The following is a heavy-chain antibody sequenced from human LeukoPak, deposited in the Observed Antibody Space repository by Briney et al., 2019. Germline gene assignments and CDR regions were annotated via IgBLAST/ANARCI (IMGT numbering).Heavy chain of an antibody. V-gene: IGHV3-33*01. D-gene: IGHD2-2*01. J-gene: IGHJ6*02. CDR2: IWFDGSNK. CDR1: GFALSTSG. Sequence: GGSLRLSCAASGFALSTSGMHWVRQAPGKGLEWVAVIWFDGSNKHYADSVKGRFTISRDNSENTLYLQMNSLRAEDTAVYYCARDPSYCSSTSCYVGSPLYYYYPMDVWGQGTTVTVSS. CDR3: ARDPSYCSSTSCYVGSPLYYYYPMDV.